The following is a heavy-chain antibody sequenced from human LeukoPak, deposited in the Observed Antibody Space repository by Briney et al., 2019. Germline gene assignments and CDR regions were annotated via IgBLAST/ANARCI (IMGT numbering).Heavy chain of an antibody. D-gene: IGHD3-10*01. V-gene: IGHV3-30*03. CDR2: ISYDGSNK. Sequence: GGSLRLSCAASGFTFSSYGMHWVRQAPGKGLEWVAVISYDGSNKYYADSVKGRFTISRDNAKNSLYLQMNSLRAEDTAVYYCARGGPYGSGSFVDYWGQGTLVTVSS. CDR3: ARGGPYGSGSFVDY. J-gene: IGHJ4*02. CDR1: GFTFSSYG.